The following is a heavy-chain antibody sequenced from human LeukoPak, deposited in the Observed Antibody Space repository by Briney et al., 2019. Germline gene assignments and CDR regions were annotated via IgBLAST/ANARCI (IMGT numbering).Heavy chain of an antibody. Sequence: GGSLRLSCAASGFIFSNYYLNWVRQAPGKGLEWVSTISGSGGSTYYADSVKGRFTISRDNSKNTLYLQMNSLRAEDTAVYYCAKQVWYSSSWYSDYWGQGTLVTVSS. CDR1: GFIFSNYY. V-gene: IGHV3-23*01. J-gene: IGHJ4*02. D-gene: IGHD6-13*01. CDR3: AKQVWYSSSWYSDY. CDR2: ISGSGGST.